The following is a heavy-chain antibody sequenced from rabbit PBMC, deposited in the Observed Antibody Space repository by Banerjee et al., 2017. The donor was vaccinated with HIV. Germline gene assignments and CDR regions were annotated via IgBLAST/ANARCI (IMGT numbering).Heavy chain of an antibody. J-gene: IGHJ6*01. D-gene: IGHD6-1*01. Sequence: QEQLVESGGGLVTPGASLTLTCTASGFSFSSNAMCWVRQAPGKGLEWIGCIYPGSGSAYYASWAKGRFTISKTSSTTVTLQMTSLTAADTATYFCARLGGGGYGYDLWGPGTLVTVS. CDR2: IYPGSGSA. CDR3: ARLGGGGYGYDL. CDR1: GFSFSSNA. V-gene: IGHV1S45*01.